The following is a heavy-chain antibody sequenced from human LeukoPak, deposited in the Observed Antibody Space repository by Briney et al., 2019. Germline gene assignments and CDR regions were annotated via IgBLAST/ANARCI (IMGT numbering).Heavy chain of an antibody. J-gene: IGHJ5*02. CDR2: ISWDGGST. V-gene: IGHV3-43D*03. D-gene: IGHD2-15*01. CDR3: AKDKEGWWNWFDP. CDR1: GFTFDDYA. Sequence: GGSLRLSCAASGFTFDDYAMHWVRQAPGKGLEWVSLISWDGGSTYYADSVKGRFTISRDNSKNSLYLQMNSLRAEDTALYYCAKDKEGWWNWFDPWGQGTLVTVSS.